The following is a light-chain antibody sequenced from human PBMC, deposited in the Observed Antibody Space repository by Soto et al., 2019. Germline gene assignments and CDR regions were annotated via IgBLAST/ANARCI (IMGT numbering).Light chain of an antibody. CDR3: QQSYSSPT. CDR1: QSIDKY. J-gene: IGKJ1*01. CDR2: ATS. Sequence: DLQMTQSPSSLSASVGDRVTITCRASQSIDKYLSWYQQKPPKAPKLLIYATSTLESGVPPRFSGSRSGTDFTLTISSLQPEDFATYYCQQSYSSPTFGQGTKVEFK. V-gene: IGKV1-39*01.